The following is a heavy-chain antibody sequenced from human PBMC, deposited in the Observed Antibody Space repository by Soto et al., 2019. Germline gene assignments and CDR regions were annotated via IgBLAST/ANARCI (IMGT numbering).Heavy chain of an antibody. CDR1: GFTVSSSY. V-gene: IGHV3-53*01. Sequence: EVQLVESGGGLIQPGGSLRLSCAASGFTVSSSYMSWVRQAAGKGLEWVSFIYSGGSTYYADSVKGRFTISRDNSRNTVYLQRNSLRVEDTAVYYCARGSLGGYYYGMDVWGQGTTVTVSS. CDR2: IYSGGST. CDR3: ARGSLGGYYYGMDV. D-gene: IGHD3-16*01. J-gene: IGHJ6*02.